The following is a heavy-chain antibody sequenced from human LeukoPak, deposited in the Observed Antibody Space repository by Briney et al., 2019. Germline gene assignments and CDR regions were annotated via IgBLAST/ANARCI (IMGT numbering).Heavy chain of an antibody. CDR1: GFTFRSYA. Sequence: QAGRSLTLFCAASGFTFRSYAMHWVRQAPAKGLEGVAVISYDGSNKYYEDSVKGRFTISRDHSKNPLYLQMNSLNAEDPAVDFRARLDRITIFEVASYYFDYWGQGTRVTVSS. J-gene: IGHJ4*02. D-gene: IGHD3-3*01. V-gene: IGHV3-30-3*01. CDR2: ISYDGSNK. CDR3: ARLDRITIFEVASYYFDY.